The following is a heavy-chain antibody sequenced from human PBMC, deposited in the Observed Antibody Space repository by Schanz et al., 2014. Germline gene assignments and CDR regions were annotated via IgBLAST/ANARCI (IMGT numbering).Heavy chain of an antibody. CDR3: VTEKRMESGTWAKAFDI. Sequence: QVQLVQSGAEVKKPGASVKVSCKASGYTFTSYYMHWVRQAPGQGLEWMGWMNSKTGNTGYAQRFQGRVTMTRDTSTSTVYMELSSLRSEDTAVYYCVTEKRMESGTWAKAFDIWGQGTWVTVSS. CDR1: GYTFTSYY. D-gene: IGHD3-3*01. V-gene: IGHV1-46*01. J-gene: IGHJ3*02. CDR2: MNSKTGNT.